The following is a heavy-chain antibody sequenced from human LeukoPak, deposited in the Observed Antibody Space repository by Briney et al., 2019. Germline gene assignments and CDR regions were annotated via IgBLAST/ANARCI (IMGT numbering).Heavy chain of an antibody. V-gene: IGHV1-46*01. CDR1: GYTFTGYY. D-gene: IGHD3-3*01. Sequence: ASVKVSCKASGYTFTGYYMHWVRQAPGQGLEWMGIINPSGGSTSYAQKFQGRVTMTRDMSTSTVYMELSSLRSEDTAVYYCARDAREERLAEWLSDYYYYYYMDVWGKGTTVTVSS. J-gene: IGHJ6*03. CDR2: INPSGGST. CDR3: ARDAREERLAEWLSDYYYYYYMDV.